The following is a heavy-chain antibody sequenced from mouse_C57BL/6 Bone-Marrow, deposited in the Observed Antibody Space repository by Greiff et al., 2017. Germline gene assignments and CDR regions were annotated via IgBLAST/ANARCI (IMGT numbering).Heavy chain of an antibody. CDR2: IYPGSGST. D-gene: IGHD1-1*02. J-gene: IGHJ4*01. Sequence: QVQLQQPGAELVKPGASVKMSCKASGYTFTSYWITWVKQRPGQGLEWIGDIYPGSGSTNYNEKFKSKATLAVDTSSSTAYMQLSSLTSEDSAVYYCARGGSHYAMDYWGQGTSVTVSS. CDR1: GYTFTSYW. CDR3: ARGGSHYAMDY. V-gene: IGHV1-55*01.